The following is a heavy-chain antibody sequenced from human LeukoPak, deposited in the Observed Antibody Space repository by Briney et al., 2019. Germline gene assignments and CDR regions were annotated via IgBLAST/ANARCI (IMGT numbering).Heavy chain of an antibody. CDR2: ITSAGAT. CDR1: GFTVSKNY. V-gene: IGHV3-66*01. J-gene: IGHJ4*02. CDR3: ARDQCSGANCQVALDY. D-gene: IGHD2-15*01. Sequence: GGSLRLSCAASGFTVSKNYMTWVRQAPWKGLDCVSVITSAGATYYADSVKGRFIISRDNSQNTLYLQMNSLRAEDTAVYYCARDQCSGANCQVALDYWGQGTLVTVSS.